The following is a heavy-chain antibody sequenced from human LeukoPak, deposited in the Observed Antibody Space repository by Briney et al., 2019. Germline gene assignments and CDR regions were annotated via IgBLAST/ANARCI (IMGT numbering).Heavy chain of an antibody. CDR2: IGPTGSDR. D-gene: IGHD1-14*01. CDR1: GLTFSTSG. Sequence: KPGGSLRLSCTASGLTFSTSGFNWVRQAPGKGLEWVASIGPTGSDRYHADSIKGRFTISRDNANNFLYLQMNSLRAEDTDVYYCATETNGRHFDYWGQGTLLTVSS. J-gene: IGHJ4*02. V-gene: IGHV3-21*06. CDR3: ATETNGRHFDY.